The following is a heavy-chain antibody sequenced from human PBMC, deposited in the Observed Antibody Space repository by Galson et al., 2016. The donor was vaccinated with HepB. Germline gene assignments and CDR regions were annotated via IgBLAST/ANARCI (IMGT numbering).Heavy chain of an antibody. V-gene: IGHV3-23*01. J-gene: IGHJ3*02. D-gene: IGHD3-10*01. CDR3: AKRGRAFDI. CDR1: GFTFNSYA. Sequence: SLRLSCAASGFTFNSYAMNWVRQAPGKGLEWVSGISGSGGSTYYADSVKGRFTISRDNSKNTLYLQMNSLRSEDTAIYYCAKRGRAFDIWGQVTMVTVSS. CDR2: ISGSGGST.